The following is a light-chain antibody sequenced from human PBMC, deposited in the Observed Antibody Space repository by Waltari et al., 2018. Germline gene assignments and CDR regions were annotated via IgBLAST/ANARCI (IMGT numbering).Light chain of an antibody. CDR2: DVN. J-gene: IGLJ1*01. CDR1: GDDIGGFEY. Sequence: QSALTQPPSVSGSPGQSVTISCTGTGDDIGGFEYVSWYQQDPGKAPKLLIYDVNKSPSGVPGRFSGAKSGNTASLTISRLQAEDESAYYCCSYAGTYSYVFGTGTEVTVL. V-gene: IGLV2-11*01. CDR3: CSYAGTYSYV.